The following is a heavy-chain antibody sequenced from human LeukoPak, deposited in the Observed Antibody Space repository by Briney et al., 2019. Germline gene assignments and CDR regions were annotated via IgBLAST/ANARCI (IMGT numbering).Heavy chain of an antibody. CDR3: ARHYSGSYYVVGY. Sequence: PSETLSLTCSVSGGSINTTYWSWIRQPPGKGLEWIGNIHYSGSTNYNSSLKSRVTISVDTSKNHFSLKMISVTTADTAVYYCARHYSGSYYVVGYWGQGTLVTVSS. V-gene: IGHV4-59*01. CDR1: GGSINTTY. D-gene: IGHD1-26*01. J-gene: IGHJ4*02. CDR2: IHYSGST.